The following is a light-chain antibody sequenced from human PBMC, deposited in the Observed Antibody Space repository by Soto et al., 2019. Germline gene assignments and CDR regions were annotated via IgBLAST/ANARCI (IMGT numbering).Light chain of an antibody. CDR2: WAS. CDR3: QQYFDVPFT. V-gene: IGKV4-1*01. J-gene: IGKJ4*01. CDR1: RSVLYKSNNKNH. Sequence: DIVMTQSPDSLAVSLGERATMTCKCSRSVLYKSNNKNHLAWYQQKPGQPPQLIIYWASTRESGVPERFSGSGSGTDFTLTISSLEAEDVAFYWCQQYFDVPFTFGGGTKV.